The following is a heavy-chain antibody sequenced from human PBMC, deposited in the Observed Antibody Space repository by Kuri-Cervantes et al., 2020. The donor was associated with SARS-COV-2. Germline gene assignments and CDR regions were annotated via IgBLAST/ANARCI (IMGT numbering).Heavy chain of an antibody. D-gene: IGHD2-2*01. Sequence: SVKVSCKASGATFSTYGFSWVRQAPGQGLEWMGGIIPFFGTPNYAQKFQGRVTITADESTSTAYMELSSLRSEDTAVYYCAREFKVRRVVPAAKDSRTQYYFDYWGQGTLVTVSS. J-gene: IGHJ4*02. V-gene: IGHV1-69*13. CDR3: AREFKVRRVVPAAKDSRTQYYFDY. CDR2: IIPFFGTP. CDR1: GATFSTYG.